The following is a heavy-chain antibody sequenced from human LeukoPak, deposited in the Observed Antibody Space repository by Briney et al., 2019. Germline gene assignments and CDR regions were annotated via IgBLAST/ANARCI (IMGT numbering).Heavy chain of an antibody. D-gene: IGHD5-18*01. CDR1: GFTFSIYA. CDR3: AKPGQLGAHYYYMDV. Sequence: QAGGSLRLSCAASGFTFSIYAMHWVRQAPGKGLEWVAVTSYDGSNKYYADSVKGRFTISRDNSKNTLYLQMNSLRAEDTAVYYCAKPGQLGAHYYYMDVWGKGTTVTVSS. J-gene: IGHJ6*03. CDR2: TSYDGSNK. V-gene: IGHV3-30-3*02.